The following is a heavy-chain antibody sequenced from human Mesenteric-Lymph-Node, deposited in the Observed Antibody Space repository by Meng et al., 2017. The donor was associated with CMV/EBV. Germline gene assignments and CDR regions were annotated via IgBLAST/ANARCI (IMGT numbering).Heavy chain of an antibody. J-gene: IGHJ5*02. D-gene: IGHD2-15*01. CDR2: INHSGST. Sequence: SETLSLTCSVSGVSISGRNYWGWIRQPPGKGLEWIGEINHSGSTNYNPSLKSRVTISVDTSKNQFSLKLSSVTAADTAVYYCARGGYCSGGSCYSTWWFDPWGQGTLVTVSS. CDR1: GVSISGRNY. CDR3: ARGGYCSGGSCYSTWWFDP. V-gene: IGHV4-34*01.